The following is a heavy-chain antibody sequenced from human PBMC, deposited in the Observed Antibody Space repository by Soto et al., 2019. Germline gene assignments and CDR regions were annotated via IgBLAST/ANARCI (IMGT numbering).Heavy chain of an antibody. D-gene: IGHD2-21*01. J-gene: IGHJ5*02. CDR2: ISPRSTFR. V-gene: IGHV3-11*06. Sequence: GGSLGLACATSGVSFSDSYMSWIRQAPGKGLEWISYISPRSTFRDYADSVKGRFTISRDSVKNSLYLQMNNLTADDTGVYYCARGGGGGLFDPWGQGSVVTVSS. CDR3: ARGGGGGLFDP. CDR1: GVSFSDSY.